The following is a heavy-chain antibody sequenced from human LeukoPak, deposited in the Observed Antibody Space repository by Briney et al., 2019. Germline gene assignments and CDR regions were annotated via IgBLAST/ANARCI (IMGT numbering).Heavy chain of an antibody. CDR1: GFIFDDYA. CDR2: ISWSSESI. V-gene: IGHV3-9*01. D-gene: IGHD1-1*01. J-gene: IGHJ3*02. CDR3: ARGGLIQRHAFDI. Sequence: WSLRLSCAASGFIFDDYAMHWVRQLPGKGLEWVSGISWSSESIGYADSVKGRFTISRDNAKNSLYLQMNSLRGEDTALYYCARGGLIQRHAFDIWGQGTMVTVSS.